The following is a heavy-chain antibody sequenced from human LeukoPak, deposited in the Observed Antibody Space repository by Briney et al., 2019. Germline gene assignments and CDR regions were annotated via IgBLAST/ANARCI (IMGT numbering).Heavy chain of an antibody. CDR1: GYTFTGYY. V-gene: IGHV1-2*02. CDR3: ARAYSGCEAFDY. Sequence: ASVKVSCKASGYTFTGYYIHWVRQAPGQGLEWMGWINPNSGGRNYAQKVQGRVTMTRDTSTTYMELSRLTSDDTAVYYCARAYSGCEAFDYWGQGTLVTVSS. D-gene: IGHD5-12*01. J-gene: IGHJ4*02. CDR2: INPNSGGR.